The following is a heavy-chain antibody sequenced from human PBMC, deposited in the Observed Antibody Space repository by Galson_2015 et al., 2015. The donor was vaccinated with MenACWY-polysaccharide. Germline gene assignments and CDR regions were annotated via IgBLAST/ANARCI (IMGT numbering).Heavy chain of an antibody. D-gene: IGHD5-18*01. V-gene: IGHV3-30-3*01. CDR1: GFIFSNYA. Sequence: SLRLSCAASGFIFSNYALHWVRQAPGKGLEWVAVTSYDGSKKYYADSVKGRFTISRDSSKNTLYLQMNSLRAEDTAVYYCARTIYSYGPTDAFDIWGQGTMVTVSS. CDR3: ARTIYSYGPTDAFDI. CDR2: TSYDGSKK. J-gene: IGHJ3*02.